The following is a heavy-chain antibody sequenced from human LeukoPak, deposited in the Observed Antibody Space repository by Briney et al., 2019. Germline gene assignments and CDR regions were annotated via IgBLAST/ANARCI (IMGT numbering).Heavy chain of an antibody. D-gene: IGHD1-14*01. V-gene: IGHV4-39*02. CDR2: IYYSGST. CDR3: TRLINQGCFDL. Sequence: SETLSLTCTVSGDSVSSSNYYGAWVRHPPRKRLEWVGNIYYSGSTYYNPSLKRRLTISVDTSNNHSSRKLNSATAAATAVSFGTRLINQGCFDLWARGTLVTVSS. J-gene: IGHJ5*02. CDR1: GDSVSSSNYY.